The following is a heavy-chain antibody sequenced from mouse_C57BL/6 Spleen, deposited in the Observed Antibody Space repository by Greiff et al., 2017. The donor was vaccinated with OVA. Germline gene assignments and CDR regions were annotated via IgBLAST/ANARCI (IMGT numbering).Heavy chain of an antibody. J-gene: IGHJ3*01. Sequence: EVQLQESGPGLVKPSQSLSLTCSVTGYSITSGYYWNWIRQFPGNKLEWMGYISYDGSNNYNPSLKNRISITRDTSKNQFFLKLNSVTTEDTATYYCARDGDYYDYPWFAYWGQGTLVTVSA. CDR2: ISYDGSN. D-gene: IGHD2-4*01. CDR1: GYSITSGYY. CDR3: ARDGDYYDYPWFAY. V-gene: IGHV3-6*01.